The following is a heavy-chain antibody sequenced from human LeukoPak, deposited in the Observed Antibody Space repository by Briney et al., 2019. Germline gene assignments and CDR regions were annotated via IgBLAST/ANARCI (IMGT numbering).Heavy chain of an antibody. D-gene: IGHD3-10*01. V-gene: IGHV3-23*01. CDR3: AKDRPASHGSGSFGDY. Sequence: GVSLRLSCAASGFTFSSYAMSWVRQAPGKGLEWVSAISGSGTGTYYADSVKGRFTISRYNAKNTVYLQMNSLRAEDTAVYYCAKDRPASHGSGSFGDYWGQGTLVAVST. J-gene: IGHJ4*02. CDR1: GFTFSSYA. CDR2: ISGSGTGT.